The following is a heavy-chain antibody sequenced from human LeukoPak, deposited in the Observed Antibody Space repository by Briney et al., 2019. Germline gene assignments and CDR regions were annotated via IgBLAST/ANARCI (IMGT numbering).Heavy chain of an antibody. D-gene: IGHD4-17*01. Sequence: GGSLRLSCTASRFSFDTSWMNWVRQAPGKGLEWVATIKPDGSDTYYVDSVKGRFTISRDNAKNSLYLQMNSLRAEDTAVYYCAKGQRFYGEYYFDYWGQGTLVTVSS. J-gene: IGHJ4*02. CDR2: IKPDGSDT. CDR3: AKGQRFYGEYYFDY. V-gene: IGHV3-7*01. CDR1: RFSFDTSW.